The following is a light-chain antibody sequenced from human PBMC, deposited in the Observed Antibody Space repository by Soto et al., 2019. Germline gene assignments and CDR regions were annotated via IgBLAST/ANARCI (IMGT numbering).Light chain of an antibody. V-gene: IGKV1-5*03. J-gene: IGKJ1*01. Sequence: DIQMTQSPSTLSASVGDRVTITCRASQSISSWLAWYQQKPGKAPKLLIYKTSTLESEVPSRFSGSGSGTEFTLTISSLQPDDFATYYCQQYHNYWTFGQGTKVEIK. CDR2: KTS. CDR3: QQYHNYWT. CDR1: QSISSW.